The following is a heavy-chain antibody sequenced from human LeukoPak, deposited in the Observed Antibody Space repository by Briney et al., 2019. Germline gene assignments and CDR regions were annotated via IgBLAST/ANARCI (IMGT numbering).Heavy chain of an antibody. CDR1: GFTFSSYG. D-gene: IGHD3-10*01. J-gene: IGHJ4*02. CDR3: AKDVYGSGSYSFDY. V-gene: IGHV3-30*18. CDR2: ISYDGSNK. Sequence: GRSLRLSCAASGFTFSSYGMHWVRQAPGKGLEWVAVISYDGSNKYYADSVKGRFTISRDNSKNTLYLQMNSLKAEDTAVYYCAKDVYGSGSYSFDYWGQGTLVTVSS.